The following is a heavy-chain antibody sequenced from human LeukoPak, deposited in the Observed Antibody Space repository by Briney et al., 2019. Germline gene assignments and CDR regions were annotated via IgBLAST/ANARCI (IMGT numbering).Heavy chain of an antibody. CDR3: ARGLNRHGYSYGYSNESDY. CDR1: GGSFSGYY. D-gene: IGHD5-18*01. CDR2: INHSGST. V-gene: IGHV4-34*01. J-gene: IGHJ4*02. Sequence: SETLSLTCAVYGGSFSGYYWSWIRQPPRKGLEWIGEINHSGSTNYNPSLKSRVTISVDTSKNQFSLKLSSVTAADTAVYYCARGLNRHGYSYGYSNESDYWGQGTLVTVSS.